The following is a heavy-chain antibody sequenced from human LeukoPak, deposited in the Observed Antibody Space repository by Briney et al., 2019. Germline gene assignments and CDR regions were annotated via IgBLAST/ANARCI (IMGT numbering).Heavy chain of an antibody. CDR2: ISYDGSNK. J-gene: IGHJ6*02. Sequence: GGSLRLSCAASGFTFSSYAMHWVRQAPGKGLEWVAVISYDGSNKYYADSVKGRFTISRDNSKNTQYLQMNSLRAEDTAVYYCARDDAVRGYYYYYGMDVWGQGTTVTVSS. CDR1: GFTFSSYA. D-gene: IGHD3-10*01. V-gene: IGHV3-30-3*01. CDR3: ARDDAVRGYYYYYGMDV.